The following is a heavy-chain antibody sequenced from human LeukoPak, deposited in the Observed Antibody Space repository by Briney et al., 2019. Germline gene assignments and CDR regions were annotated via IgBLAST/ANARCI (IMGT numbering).Heavy chain of an antibody. D-gene: IGHD3-10*01. CDR1: GFTFSFYS. Sequence: GGSLRLSCVASGFTFSFYSMNWVRQAPGEGLEWVSYISSSSTTIYYADSVRGRFTISRDNARNSLYLQMNSLRAEDTAVYFCARDGGDFDYWGQGTLVTVSS. J-gene: IGHJ4*02. CDR2: ISSSSTTI. CDR3: ARDGGDFDY. V-gene: IGHV3-48*01.